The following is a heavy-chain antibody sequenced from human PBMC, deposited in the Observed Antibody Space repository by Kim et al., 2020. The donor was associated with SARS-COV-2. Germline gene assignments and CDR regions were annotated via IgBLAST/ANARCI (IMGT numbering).Heavy chain of an antibody. D-gene: IGHD1-26*01. J-gene: IGHJ6*02. CDR2: FDPEDGET. CDR3: ATGYSVRYGMDV. Sequence: ASVKVSCKVSGYFLSESSIHWVRQAPGKGLEWVGGFDPEDGETMYAQKFRGRVTMTEDTSTDTAYMELSSLTSEDTAVYFCATGYSVRYGMDVWGQGTTVTVSS. CDR1: GYFLSESS. V-gene: IGHV1-24*01.